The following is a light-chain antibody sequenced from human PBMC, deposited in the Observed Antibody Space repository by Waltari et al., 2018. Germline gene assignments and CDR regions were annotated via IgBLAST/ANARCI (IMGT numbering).Light chain of an antibody. V-gene: IGLV2-14*03. CDR2: DVT. CDR3: TSYTSSTTTPYV. Sequence: QSALTQPASVSGTPGQSITISCTGTSRDVGRYDYVSWYQHHPGRAPKLLIHDVTDRASGVADRFSGSKSGNTASLTISGLQTEDEADYYCTSYTSSTTTPYVFGTGTQVTV. CDR1: SRDVGRYDY. J-gene: IGLJ1*01.